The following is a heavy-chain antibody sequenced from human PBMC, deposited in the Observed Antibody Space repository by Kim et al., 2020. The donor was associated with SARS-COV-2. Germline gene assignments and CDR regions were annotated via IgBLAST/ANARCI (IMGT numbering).Heavy chain of an antibody. D-gene: IGHD6-25*01. CDR1: GGSISSSSSY. V-gene: IGHV4-39*01. Sequence: SETLSLTCTVSGGSISSSSSYWGWIRQPPGKGLEWIGSMSYSGSTYDNSSLKSRVTISVDTSKNQFSLRLTSVSAADTAVYYCVRHGYNPFSVDPWGQGTLVTVSS. CDR3: VRHGYNPFSVDP. J-gene: IGHJ5*02. CDR2: MSYSGST.